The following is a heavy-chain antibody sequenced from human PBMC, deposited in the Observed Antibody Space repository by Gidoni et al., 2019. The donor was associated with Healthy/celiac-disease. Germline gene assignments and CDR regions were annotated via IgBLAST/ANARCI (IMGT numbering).Heavy chain of an antibody. CDR1: GFTFSSYE. CDR3: ARASSVAGKGGDAFDI. D-gene: IGHD6-19*01. V-gene: IGHV3-48*03. CDR2: ISSSGSTI. J-gene: IGHJ3*02. Sequence: EVQLVESGGGLVQPGGSLRLSCAASGFTFSSYEMNWVRQAPGKGLEWVSYISSSGSTIYYADSVKGRFTISRDNAKNSLYLQMNSLRAEDTAVYYCARASSVAGKGGDAFDIWGQGTMVTVSS.